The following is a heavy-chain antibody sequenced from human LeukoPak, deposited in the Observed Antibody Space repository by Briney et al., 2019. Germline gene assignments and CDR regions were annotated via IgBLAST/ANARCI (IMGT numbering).Heavy chain of an antibody. V-gene: IGHV4-34*01. CDR1: GGSFSGYY. CDR2: INHRGST. J-gene: IGHJ6*03. Sequence: SETLSLTCAVYGGSFSGYYWSWIRQPPGKGLEWIGEINHRGSTNYNPSLKSRVTISVDTSKNQFSLKLSSVTAADTAVYYCARGLLYIAVAGTVNYYYMDVWGKGTTVTVSS. CDR3: ARGLLYIAVAGTVNYYYMDV. D-gene: IGHD6-19*01.